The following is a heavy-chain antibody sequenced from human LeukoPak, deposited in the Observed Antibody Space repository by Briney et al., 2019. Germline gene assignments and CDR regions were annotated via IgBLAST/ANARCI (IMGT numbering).Heavy chain of an antibody. CDR3: AREGARSSDTSGSYPLDY. CDR2: MNPHSGNT. D-gene: IGHD1-26*01. J-gene: IGHJ4*02. V-gene: IGHV1-8*03. Sequence: GASVKVSCKASGYTFTSYAMHWVRQAPGQRLEWMGWMNPHSGNTGYSQKFQGRVTITKNSSISTAYMELSSLTSEDTAVYYCAREGARSSDTSGSYPLDYWGQGTLVTVSS. CDR1: GYTFTSYA.